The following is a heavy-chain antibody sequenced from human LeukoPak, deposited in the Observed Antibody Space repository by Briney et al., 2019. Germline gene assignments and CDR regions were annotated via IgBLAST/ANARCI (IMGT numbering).Heavy chain of an antibody. J-gene: IGHJ4*02. Sequence: SETLSLTCTVSGGSISSSSYYWGWIRQPPGKGLEWIGNIYYSGSTYYNPSPKSRVTISVDTSKNQFSLKLSSVTAADTAVYYCARGRLGATYWGQGTLVTVSS. CDR2: IYYSGST. CDR3: ARGRLGATY. CDR1: GGSISSSSYY. V-gene: IGHV4-39*01. D-gene: IGHD1-26*01.